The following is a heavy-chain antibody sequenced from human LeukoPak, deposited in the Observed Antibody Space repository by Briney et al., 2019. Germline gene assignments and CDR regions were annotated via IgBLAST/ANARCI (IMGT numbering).Heavy chain of an antibody. CDR3: GGFGYEAAVDL. Sequence: PGGSLRLSCAASGFMFSTYWMTWVHQAPGKGLEWVANIKPDGSETYYVDSVKGRFTISRDNTKNLLYLQMNSLRGEDAAVYYCGGFGYEAAVDLWGQGTLVTVSS. CDR1: GFMFSTYW. V-gene: IGHV3-7*01. D-gene: IGHD6-13*01. CDR2: IKPDGSET. J-gene: IGHJ4*02.